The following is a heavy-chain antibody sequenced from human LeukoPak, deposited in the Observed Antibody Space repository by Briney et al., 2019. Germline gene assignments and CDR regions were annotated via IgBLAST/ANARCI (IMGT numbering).Heavy chain of an antibody. Sequence: GGSPRLSCTASGFTFKNYAINWVRQAPGKGLEWVSRISGSGTTTDYADSVKGRFTVSRDNSKNTVYLQMTSLRAEDTAIYYCAKDSDISAFFDYWGRGTPVTVSS. CDR1: GFTFKNYA. CDR2: ISGSGTTT. V-gene: IGHV3-23*01. D-gene: IGHD2-15*01. J-gene: IGHJ4*02. CDR3: AKDSDISAFFDY.